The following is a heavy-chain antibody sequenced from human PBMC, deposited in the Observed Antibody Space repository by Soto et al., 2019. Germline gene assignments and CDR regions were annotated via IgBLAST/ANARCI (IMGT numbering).Heavy chain of an antibody. J-gene: IGHJ5*02. Sequence: EVQLVESGGGVVPPGGSLRLSCAASGFTFSGYWMHWVRQAPGKGLMWVSRINGDGRTTNYADSVKGRFTISRENAKNTLYLQINRLRAEDTAEYYCARAAYGEYWFDPWGQGTLVTVSS. CDR2: INGDGRTT. D-gene: IGHD4-17*01. CDR1: GFTFSGYW. V-gene: IGHV3-74*01. CDR3: ARAAYGEYWFDP.